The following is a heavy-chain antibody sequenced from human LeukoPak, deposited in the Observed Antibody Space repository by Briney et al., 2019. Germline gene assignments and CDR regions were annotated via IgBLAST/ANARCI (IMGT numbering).Heavy chain of an antibody. Sequence: GGSLRLSCAASGFTFSSYGMSWVRQAPGKGLEWVSGISGSGSSTYYADSVKGLFTISRDSSKNTLYLQINSLRAEDTAVYYCAKDRGVRGGKGDAFDIWGQGTMVTVSS. V-gene: IGHV3-23*01. J-gene: IGHJ3*02. CDR1: GFTFSSYG. CDR2: ISGSGSST. D-gene: IGHD3-10*01. CDR3: AKDRGVRGGKGDAFDI.